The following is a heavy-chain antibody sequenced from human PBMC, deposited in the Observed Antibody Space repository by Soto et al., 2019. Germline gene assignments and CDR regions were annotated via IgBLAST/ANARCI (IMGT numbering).Heavy chain of an antibody. Sequence: QVHLVESGGGMVQPGRSLRLSCAASGFTFSTFALHWVRQAPGKGLEWVSLISHDGSNKHYADSVKGRFTISRDNSKNTLYMQMDRLRLDDTAVYFCARDGLPDDFRSGGYWFDPWGQGTLVTVSS. D-gene: IGHD3-3*01. CDR3: ARDGLPDDFRSGGYWFDP. J-gene: IGHJ5*02. V-gene: IGHV3-30-3*01. CDR2: ISHDGSNK. CDR1: GFTFSTFA.